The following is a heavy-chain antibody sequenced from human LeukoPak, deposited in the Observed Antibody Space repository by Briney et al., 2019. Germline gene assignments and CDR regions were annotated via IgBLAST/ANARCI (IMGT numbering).Heavy chain of an antibody. Sequence: SETLSLTCTVSGGSISSSSYYWGWIRQPPGKGLEWIGSIYYSGSTYYNPSLKSRVTISVDTSKNQFSLKLSSVTAADTAVYYCARTRPYSSSVFDYWGQGTLVTVSS. CDR3: ARTRPYSSSVFDY. V-gene: IGHV4-39*07. CDR1: GGSISSSSYY. D-gene: IGHD6-13*01. CDR2: IYYSGST. J-gene: IGHJ4*02.